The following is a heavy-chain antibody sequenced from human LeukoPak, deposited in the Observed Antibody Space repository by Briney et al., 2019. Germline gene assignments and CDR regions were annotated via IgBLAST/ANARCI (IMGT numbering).Heavy chain of an antibody. CDR3: ARRISGDYGNWLDP. CDR1: GGSISNYY. V-gene: IGHV4-59*01. Sequence: SETPSLTCTVSGGSISNYYWNWIRQPPGKRLEWIGSVYHSGNTNYNPSLGSRVTMSVDTSKNQFSLRLNSVTATDTAVYYCARRISGDYGNWLDPWGQGTLVTVSS. J-gene: IGHJ5*02. D-gene: IGHD4-17*01. CDR2: VYHSGNT.